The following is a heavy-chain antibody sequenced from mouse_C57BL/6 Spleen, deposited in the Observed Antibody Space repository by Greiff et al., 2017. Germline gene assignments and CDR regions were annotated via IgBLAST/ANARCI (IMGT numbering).Heavy chain of an antibody. CDR3: ARLGEYYGSGFDY. J-gene: IGHJ2*01. CDR1: GYTFTSYW. V-gene: IGHV1-52*01. D-gene: IGHD1-1*01. Sequence: QVQLQQPGAELVRPGSSVKLSCKASGYTFTSYWMHWVKQRPIQGLEWIGNIDPSDSETHYNQKFKDKATLTVDKSSSTAYMQRSSLTSEDSAVYYCARLGEYYGSGFDYGGQGTTLTVSS. CDR2: IDPSDSET.